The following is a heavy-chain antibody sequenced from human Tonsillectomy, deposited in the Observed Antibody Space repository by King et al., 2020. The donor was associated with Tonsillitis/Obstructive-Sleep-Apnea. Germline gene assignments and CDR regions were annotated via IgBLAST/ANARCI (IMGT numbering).Heavy chain of an antibody. V-gene: IGHV3-15*04. CDR2: IEPNTDGGTT. Sequence: VQLVESGGGLVKPGGSLRLSCAASGFTFTNAWRSWVRQAPGKGLEWVGRIEPNTDGGTTDYAAPVKGRFNISRDDSENTLYLQMNSLKTEDTAVYFCTRGGHWFDPWGRGTLVTVSS. CDR1: GFTFTNAW. D-gene: IGHD3-10*01. CDR3: TRGGHWFDP. J-gene: IGHJ5*02.